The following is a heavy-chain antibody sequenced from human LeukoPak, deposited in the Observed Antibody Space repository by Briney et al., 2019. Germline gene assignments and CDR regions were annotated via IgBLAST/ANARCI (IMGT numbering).Heavy chain of an antibody. CDR2: INHSGST. Sequence: SETLSLTCAVYGGSFSGYYWSWIRQPPGKGLEWIGEINHSGSTNYNPSLKSRVTISVDTSKNQFSLKLSSVTAADTAVYYCARDLAPSSSLPCSGGSCYSRTPTPFDYWGQGTLVTVSS. V-gene: IGHV4-34*01. D-gene: IGHD2-15*01. CDR3: ARDLAPSSSLPCSGGSCYSRTPTPFDY. J-gene: IGHJ4*02. CDR1: GGSFSGYY.